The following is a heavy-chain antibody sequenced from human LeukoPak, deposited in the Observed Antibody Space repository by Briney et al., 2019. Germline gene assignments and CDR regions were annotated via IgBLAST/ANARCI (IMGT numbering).Heavy chain of an antibody. Sequence: ASVKVSCKASGYTFTGYYMHWVRQAPGQGLEWMGWINPNSGGTNYAQEFQGRVTMTRDTSISTAYMELSRLRSDDTAVYYCARARKIVVVPAAIGVFDPWGQGTLVTVSS. V-gene: IGHV1-2*02. CDR3: ARARKIVVVPAAIGVFDP. J-gene: IGHJ5*02. D-gene: IGHD2-2*01. CDR1: GYTFTGYY. CDR2: INPNSGGT.